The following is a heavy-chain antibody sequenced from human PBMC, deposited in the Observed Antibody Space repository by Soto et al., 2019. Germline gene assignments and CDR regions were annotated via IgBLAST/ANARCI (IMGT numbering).Heavy chain of an antibody. CDR3: AKDRAYGAASYYLDY. CDR1: GFIFTDYA. V-gene: IGHV3-30*18. CDR2: ISNDGRDQ. J-gene: IGHJ4*02. Sequence: PGGSLRLSCAASGFIFTDYAMHWVRQAPGKRLEWVAVISNDGRDQHSADSVKGRFAISRDNSKNTLYLQMNGLRAEDTAIYYCAKDRAYGAASYYLDYWGQGTLVTV. D-gene: IGHD4-17*01.